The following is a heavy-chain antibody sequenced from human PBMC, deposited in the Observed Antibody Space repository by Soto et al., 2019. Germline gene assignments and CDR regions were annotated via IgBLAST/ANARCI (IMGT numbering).Heavy chain of an antibody. V-gene: IGHV4-30-2*01. J-gene: IGHJ3*02. CDR3: ARAVGTAYDAFDI. CDR2: IYHSGST. D-gene: IGHD1-1*01. Sequence: LSLTCAVSGGSISSGGYSWSWIRQPPGKGLEWIGYIYHSGSTYYNPSLKSRVTISVDRSKNQFSLKLSSVTAADTAVYYCARAVGTAYDAFDIWGQGTMVTVSS. CDR1: GGSISSGGYS.